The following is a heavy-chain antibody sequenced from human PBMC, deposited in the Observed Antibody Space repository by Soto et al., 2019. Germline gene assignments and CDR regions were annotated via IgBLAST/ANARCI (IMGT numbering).Heavy chain of an antibody. CDR2: IYWDDDK. J-gene: IGHJ4*02. D-gene: IGHD6-6*01. CDR1: GFSLSTDGVG. CDR3: AHSRPPRLLDY. V-gene: IGHV2-5*02. Sequence: QITLKESGPTLVKPTQTLTLTCTFSGFSLSTDGVGVGWIRRPPGKALEWLALIYWDDDKRYSPSLNSRLTIAKDTSKNQVVLTMTNMDPVDTATYYCAHSRPPRLLDYWGQGTLVTVSS.